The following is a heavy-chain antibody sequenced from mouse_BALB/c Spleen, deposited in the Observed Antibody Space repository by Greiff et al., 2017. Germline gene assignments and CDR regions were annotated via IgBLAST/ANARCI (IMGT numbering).Heavy chain of an antibody. J-gene: IGHJ1*01. CDR3: ARRRGDPYWYFDV. V-gene: IGHV2-6-7*01. CDR2: IWGDGST. Sequence: VKLQESGPGLVAPSQSLSITCTVSGFSLTGYGVNWVRQPPGKGLEWLGMIWGDGSTDYNSALKSRLSISKDNSKSQVFLKMNSLQTDDTARYYCARRRGDPYWYFDVWGAGTTVTVSS. D-gene: IGHD3-3*01. CDR1: GFSLTGYG.